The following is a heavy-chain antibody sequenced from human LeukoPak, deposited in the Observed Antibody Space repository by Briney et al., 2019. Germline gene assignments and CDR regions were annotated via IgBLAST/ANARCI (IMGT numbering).Heavy chain of an antibody. J-gene: IGHJ4*02. CDR3: AKDRIGWAPGYSSGPLDY. Sequence: GGSLRLSCAASGFTFTTYGMHWVRQAPGKGLEWVAVISHDGSNDYYADSVKGRFTISSDNSKDTLYLQINSLRAEDTAVYYCAKDRIGWAPGYSSGPLDYWGQGTLVIVSS. CDR2: ISHDGSND. CDR1: GFTFTTYG. D-gene: IGHD6-19*01. V-gene: IGHV3-30*18.